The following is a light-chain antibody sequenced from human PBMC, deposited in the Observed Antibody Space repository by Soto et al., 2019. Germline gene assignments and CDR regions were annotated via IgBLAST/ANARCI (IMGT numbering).Light chain of an antibody. Sequence: DIQMTQSPSSLSASVGDRVTITCRASQGIYNYLAWYQQKPGKAPKLLIYAASTLEAGVPSRCSGSGSGTDFTLTISSLQPEDVATYYCHKYNSALLTFGQGTRLEIK. J-gene: IGKJ5*01. CDR2: AAS. CDR1: QGIYNY. V-gene: IGKV1-27*01. CDR3: HKYNSALLT.